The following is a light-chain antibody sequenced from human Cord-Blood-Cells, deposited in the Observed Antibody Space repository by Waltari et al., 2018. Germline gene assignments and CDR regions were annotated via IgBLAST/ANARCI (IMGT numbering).Light chain of an antibody. CDR3: QQYNNWPGT. Sequence: EIVMTQSPAPLSVSPGERATLSCRASQSVSSNLAWYQQKPGQAPRLLIYGASTRATGIPARFSGSGSGTEFTLTISSLQSEDFAVYYCQQYNNWPGTFGQGTKVEIK. J-gene: IGKJ1*01. CDR2: GAS. V-gene: IGKV3-15*01. CDR1: QSVSSN.